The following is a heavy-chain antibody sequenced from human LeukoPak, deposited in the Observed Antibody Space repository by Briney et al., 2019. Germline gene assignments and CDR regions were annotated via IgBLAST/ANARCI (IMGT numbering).Heavy chain of an antibody. CDR3: ARRRYSYGNNWFDP. CDR2: IYPGDSDT. D-gene: IGHD5-18*01. J-gene: IGHJ5*02. V-gene: IGHV5-51*01. Sequence: GESLKISCKGSGYSSTSYWIGWVRQMPGKGLEWMGIIYPGDSDTRYSPSFQGQVTISADKSISTAYLQWSSLKASDTATYYCARRRYSYGNNWFDPWGQGTLVTVSS. CDR1: GYSSTSYW.